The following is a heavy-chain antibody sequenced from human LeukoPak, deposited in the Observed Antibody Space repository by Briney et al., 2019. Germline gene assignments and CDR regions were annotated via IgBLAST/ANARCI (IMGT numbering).Heavy chain of an antibody. CDR2: IKQDGSEK. CDR3: ATEDYYDSSGYYFDY. Sequence: GGSLRLSCAASGFTFSSYWMSWVRQAPGKGLEWVANIKQDGSEKYYVDSVKGRFTISRDNAKNSLYLQMNSLRAEDTAVYYCATEDYYDSSGYYFDYWGQGTPVTVSS. D-gene: IGHD3-22*01. J-gene: IGHJ4*02. V-gene: IGHV3-7*01. CDR1: GFTFSSYW.